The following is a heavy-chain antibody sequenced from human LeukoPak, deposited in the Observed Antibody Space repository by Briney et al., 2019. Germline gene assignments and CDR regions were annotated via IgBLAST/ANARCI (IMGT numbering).Heavy chain of an antibody. CDR3: ARVRGGYCTNGVCYEEGPFDY. J-gene: IGHJ4*02. V-gene: IGHV1-2*02. Sequence: ASMKVSCKASGYTFTSYAITWVRQAPGQGLEWMGWINPNSGGTNCAQKFQGRVTMTRDTSISTAYMELSRLRSDDTAVYYCARVRGGYCTNGVCYEEGPFDYWGQGTLVTVSS. D-gene: IGHD2-8*01. CDR2: INPNSGGT. CDR1: GYTFTSYA.